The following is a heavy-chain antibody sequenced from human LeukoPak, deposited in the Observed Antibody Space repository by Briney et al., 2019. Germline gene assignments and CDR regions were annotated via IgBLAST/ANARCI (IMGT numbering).Heavy chain of an antibody. CDR1: GFNLSSYV. J-gene: IGHJ4*02. CDR2: ISYDGSNK. CDR3: ARESGYYYGFDY. V-gene: IGHV3-30-3*01. Sequence: PGGSLRLSCAASGFNLSSYVMHWVRQAPGKGLEWVAVISYDGSNKYYADSVKGRFTISRDNSKNTLYLQMNSLRAEDTAVYYCARESGYYYGFDYWGQGTLVTVSS. D-gene: IGHD3-22*01.